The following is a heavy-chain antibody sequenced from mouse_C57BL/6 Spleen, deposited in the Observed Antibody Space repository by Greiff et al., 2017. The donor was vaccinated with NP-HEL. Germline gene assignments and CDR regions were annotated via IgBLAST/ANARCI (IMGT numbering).Heavy chain of an antibody. CDR2: ISYDGSN. Sequence: EVQLQESGPGLVKPSQSLSLTCSVTGYSIPSGYYWNWIRQFPGNKLEWMGYISYDGSNNYNPSLKNRISITRDTSKNQFFLKLNSVTTEDTATYYCARDRAFYSNFDVWGTGTTVTVSS. CDR1: GYSIPSGYY. V-gene: IGHV3-6*01. CDR3: ARDRAFYSNFDV. D-gene: IGHD2-5*01. J-gene: IGHJ1*03.